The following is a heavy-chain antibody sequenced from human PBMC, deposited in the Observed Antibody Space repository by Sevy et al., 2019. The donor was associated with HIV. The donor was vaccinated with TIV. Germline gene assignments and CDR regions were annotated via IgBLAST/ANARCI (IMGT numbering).Heavy chain of an antibody. CDR1: GFTFSSYW. V-gene: IGHV3-7*01. Sequence: GGSLRLSCAASGFTFSSYWMSWVRQAPGKGLEWVANIKQDGSEKYYVDSVKGRFTISRDNPKNSLYLQMNSLRAEDTAVYYCARGPQFYDSSGIAYWGQRTLVTVSS. D-gene: IGHD3-22*01. CDR3: ARGPQFYDSSGIAY. J-gene: IGHJ4*02. CDR2: IKQDGSEK.